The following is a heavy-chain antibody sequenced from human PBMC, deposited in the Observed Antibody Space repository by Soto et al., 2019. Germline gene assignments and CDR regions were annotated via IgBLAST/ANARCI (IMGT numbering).Heavy chain of an antibody. J-gene: IGHJ6*02. D-gene: IGHD7-27*01. CDR2: ISAYNGNT. CDR1: GYTFTSYG. Sequence: QVPLVQSGAEVKKPGASVKVSCKASGYTFTSYGISWVRQAPGQGLEWMGWISAYNGNTNYAQKLQGRVTMTTDTTTSTAYMELRSLRSDDTAVYYCARDGDPSYYYYYGMDVWGQGTTVTVSS. V-gene: IGHV1-18*01. CDR3: ARDGDPSYYYYYGMDV.